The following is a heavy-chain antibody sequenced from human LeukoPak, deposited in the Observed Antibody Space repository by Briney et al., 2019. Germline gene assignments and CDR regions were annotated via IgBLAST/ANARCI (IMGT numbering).Heavy chain of an antibody. CDR1: GGSFSGYY. J-gene: IGHJ5*02. CDR3: ARGRRQWLLNNWFDP. CDR2: INHSGST. D-gene: IGHD6-19*01. Sequence: SETLSLTWAVYGGSFSGYYWSWIRQPPEKGLEWIGEINHSGSTNYNPSLKSRVTISVDTSKNQFSLKLSSVTAADTAVYYCARGRRQWLLNNWFDPWGQGTLVTVSS. V-gene: IGHV4-34*01.